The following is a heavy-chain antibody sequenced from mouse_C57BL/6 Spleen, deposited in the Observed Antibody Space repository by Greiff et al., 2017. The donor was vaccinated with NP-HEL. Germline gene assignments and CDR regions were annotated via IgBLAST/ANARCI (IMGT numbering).Heavy chain of an antibody. J-gene: IGHJ4*01. V-gene: IGHV5-4*01. D-gene: IGHD1-1*01. Sequence: EVKVVESGGGLVKPGGSLKLSCAASGFTFSSYAMSWVRQTPEKRLEWVATISDGGSYTYYPDNVKGRFTISRDNAKNNLYLQMSHLKSEDTAMYYCARDDGYGSSHYAMDYWGQGTSVTVSS. CDR2: ISDGGSYT. CDR3: ARDDGYGSSHYAMDY. CDR1: GFTFSSYA.